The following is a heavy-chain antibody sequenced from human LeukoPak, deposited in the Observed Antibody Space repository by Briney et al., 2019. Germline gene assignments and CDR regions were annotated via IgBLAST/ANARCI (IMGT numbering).Heavy chain of an antibody. J-gene: IGHJ4*02. Sequence: GASVKVSCKASGGTFSSYAISWVRQAPGQGLEWMGWISAYNGNTNYAQKLQGRVTMTTDTSTSTAYMELRSLRSDDTAVYYCARDPLGYGYDYWGQGTLVTVSS. CDR2: ISAYNGNT. CDR1: GGTFSSYA. CDR3: ARDPLGYGYDY. D-gene: IGHD5-18*01. V-gene: IGHV1-18*01.